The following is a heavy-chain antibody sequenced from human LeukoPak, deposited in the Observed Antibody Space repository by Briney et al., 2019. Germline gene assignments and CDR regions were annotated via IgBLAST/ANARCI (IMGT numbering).Heavy chain of an antibody. Sequence: GGSLRLSCAASGFTFSSYSMNWVRQAPGKGLEWVSSISSSSSYIYYADSVKGRFTISRDNSKNTLYLQMNSLRAEDTAVYYCARAPDSGSYRWFDPWGQGTLVTVSS. CDR3: ARAPDSGSYRWFDP. CDR2: ISSSSSYI. CDR1: GFTFSSYS. V-gene: IGHV3-21*01. D-gene: IGHD1-26*01. J-gene: IGHJ5*02.